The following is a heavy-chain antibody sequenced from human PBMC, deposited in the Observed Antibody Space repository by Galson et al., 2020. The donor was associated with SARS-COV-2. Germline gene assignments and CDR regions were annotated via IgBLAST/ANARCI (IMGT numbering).Heavy chain of an antibody. V-gene: IGHV4-31*03. CDR3: ARFGSWGGFDY. D-gene: IGHD6-13*01. J-gene: IGHJ4*02. CDR1: GGSISSGGYY. Sequence: SETLSLTCTVSGGSISSGGYYWSWIRQHPGKGLEWIGYIYYSGSTYYNPSLKSRVTISVDTSKNQFSLKLSSVTAADTAVYYCARFGSWGGFDYWGQGTLVTVSS. CDR2: IYYSGST.